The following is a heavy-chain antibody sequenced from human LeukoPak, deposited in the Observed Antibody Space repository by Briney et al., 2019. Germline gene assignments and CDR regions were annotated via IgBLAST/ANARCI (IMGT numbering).Heavy chain of an antibody. CDR3: ARGLSGGVAGKELDY. D-gene: IGHD3-10*01. V-gene: IGHV1-8*01. CDR1: GYTFTSYD. J-gene: IGHJ4*02. CDR2: MNPNSGNT. Sequence: ASVKVSCKASGYTFTSYDINWVRQATGQGLEWMGWMNPNSGNTGYVQKFQGRVTMTSNTYIRTAYMQLSSLRSEDMAVYDCARGLSGGVAGKELDYWGQGTLVTVSS.